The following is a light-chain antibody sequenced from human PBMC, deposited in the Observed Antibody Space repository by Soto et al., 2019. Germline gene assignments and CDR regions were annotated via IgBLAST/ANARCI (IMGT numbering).Light chain of an antibody. V-gene: IGLV2-23*01. CDR2: EGS. CDR1: SSDVGNYNL. J-gene: IGLJ3*02. CDR3: CSYASSTTWL. Sequence: QSVLTQPASVSGSPGQSITISCIGTSSDVGNYNLVSWYQQYPDKAPKLIIYEGSNRPSGVSNRFSGSRSGNTASLTISGLRAEDEANYYCCSYASSTTWLFGGGTKLTVL.